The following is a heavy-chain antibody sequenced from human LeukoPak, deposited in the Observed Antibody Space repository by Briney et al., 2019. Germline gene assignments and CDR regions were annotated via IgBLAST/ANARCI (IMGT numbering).Heavy chain of an antibody. CDR1: LGSISSYY. Sequence: SETLSLTSAVSLGSISSYYWSWIRQPAGKGLEWIGRIYTSGSTNYNPSLKSRVTMSVDTSKNQFSLKLSSVTAADTAVYYCARGGITYYDSSGLDYWGQGTLVTVSS. J-gene: IGHJ4*02. CDR2: IYTSGST. V-gene: IGHV4-4*07. CDR3: ARGGITYYDSSGLDY. D-gene: IGHD3-22*01.